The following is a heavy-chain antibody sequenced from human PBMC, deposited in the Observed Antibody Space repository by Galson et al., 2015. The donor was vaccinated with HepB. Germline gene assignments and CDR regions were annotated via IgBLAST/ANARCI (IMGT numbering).Heavy chain of an antibody. D-gene: IGHD3-22*01. CDR1: GFTFDDYG. Sequence: SLRLSCAASGFTFDDYGMSWVRQAPGKGLEWVSGINWNGGSTGYADSVKGRFTISRDNAKNSLYLQMNSLRAEDTALYYCARDAPYYYDSSGYYLPSDFDYWGQGTLVTVSS. CDR2: INWNGGST. J-gene: IGHJ4*02. CDR3: ARDAPYYYDSSGYYLPSDFDY. V-gene: IGHV3-20*04.